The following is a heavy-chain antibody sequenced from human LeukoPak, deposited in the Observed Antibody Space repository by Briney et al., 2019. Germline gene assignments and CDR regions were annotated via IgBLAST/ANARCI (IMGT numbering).Heavy chain of an antibody. CDR1: GGTFSSYA. D-gene: IGHD6-13*01. J-gene: IGHJ4*02. Sequence: ASVKVSCKASGGTFSSYAISWVRQAPGQGLEWMGGIIPIFGTANYAQKFQGRVTITTDESTSTAYMELSSLRSEDTAVYYCTGAGRDSSSWYGWYFDYWGQGTLVTVSS. V-gene: IGHV1-69*05. CDR2: IIPIFGTA. CDR3: TGAGRDSSSWYGWYFDY.